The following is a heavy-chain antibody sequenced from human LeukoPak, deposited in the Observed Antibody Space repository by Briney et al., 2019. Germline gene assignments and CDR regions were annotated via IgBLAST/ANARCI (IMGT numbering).Heavy chain of an antibody. D-gene: IGHD4-17*01. CDR3: ARGADYGLKSDY. CDR1: GYTFTGYY. CDR2: INPNSGGT. J-gene: IGHJ4*02. V-gene: IGHV1-2*02. Sequence: ASVPVSCKASGYTFTGYYVHWVRQAPGQGLEWMGWINPNSGGTNYAQKFQGRVTMTRDTSISTAYMELSRLISDDTAVYYCARGADYGLKSDYWGQDTLVTVSS.